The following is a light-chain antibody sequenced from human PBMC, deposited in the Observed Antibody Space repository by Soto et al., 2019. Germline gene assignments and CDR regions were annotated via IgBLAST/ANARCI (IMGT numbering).Light chain of an antibody. J-gene: IGKJ5*01. Sequence: DIVLTQSPATLSLSPGERATLSCRASQRIGDYLAWYQQRPGQAPRLLIYDASNRAAATPARFSGSGSGSDSTLTISSLQPDDFAVYYCQQRYVWPITFGQGTRLDIK. CDR3: QQRYVWPIT. CDR2: DAS. V-gene: IGKV3-11*01. CDR1: QRIGDY.